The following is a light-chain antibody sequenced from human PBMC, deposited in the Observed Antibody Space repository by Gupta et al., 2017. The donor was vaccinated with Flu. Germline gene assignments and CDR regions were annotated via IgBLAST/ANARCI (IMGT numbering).Light chain of an antibody. Sequence: NFILTQPHSVSESPVKTVTISCSRSSGRIASDYVQWYRQRPGSSPTTVIYEDHKRPSGVPDRFSGSIDTSSNAASLTISGLETEDEADYFCQSADSNHKWVFGGGTKLTVL. CDR2: EDH. CDR1: SGRIASDY. CDR3: QSADSNHKWV. J-gene: IGLJ3*02. V-gene: IGLV6-57*01.